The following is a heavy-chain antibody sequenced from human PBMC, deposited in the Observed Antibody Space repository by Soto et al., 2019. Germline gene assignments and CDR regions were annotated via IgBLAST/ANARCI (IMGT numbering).Heavy chain of an antibody. D-gene: IGHD2-2*01. CDR1: GGTFSSYA. CDR2: IIPISETT. V-gene: IGHV1-69*13. J-gene: IGHJ6*02. CDR3: ARSQGSSTSLEIYYYYYYGMDV. Sequence: SVKVSCKASGGTFSSYAISWVRQAPGQGLEWMGGIIPISETTNYAQKVQGRVTITADESKSTAYMELSSLRSEDTAVYYCARSQGSSTSLEIYYYYYYGMDVWGQGTTVTVSS.